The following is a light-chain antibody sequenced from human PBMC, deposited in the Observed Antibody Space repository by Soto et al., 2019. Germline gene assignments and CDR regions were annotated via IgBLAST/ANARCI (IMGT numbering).Light chain of an antibody. CDR2: GVS. CDR1: SSDVGDYNY. J-gene: IGLJ2*01. Sequence: ALTQPASVSGSPGQSITISCTGTSSDVGDYNYVSWYQQHPGKAPKLIIYGVSNRPSGISNRFSGSKSGNTASLTISGLQAEDEADYYCSSYTSTNTLVFGGGTKVTVL. V-gene: IGLV2-14*01. CDR3: SSYTSTNTLV.